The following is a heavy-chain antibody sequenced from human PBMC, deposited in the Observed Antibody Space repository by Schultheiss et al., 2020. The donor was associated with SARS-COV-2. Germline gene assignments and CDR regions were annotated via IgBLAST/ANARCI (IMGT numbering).Heavy chain of an antibody. Sequence: GESLKISCAASGFTFSSYTMSWVRQAPGKGLEYVSAISSNGGSTYYANSVKGRFTISRDNSKNTLYLQMGSLRAEDMAVYYCASRRGDYWGQGTLVTVSS. CDR3: ASRRGDY. CDR2: ISSNGGST. CDR1: GFTFSSYT. D-gene: IGHD1-14*01. V-gene: IGHV3-64*01. J-gene: IGHJ4*02.